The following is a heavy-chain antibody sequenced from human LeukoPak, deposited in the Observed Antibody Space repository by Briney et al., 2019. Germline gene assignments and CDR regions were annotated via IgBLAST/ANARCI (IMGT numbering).Heavy chain of an antibody. J-gene: IGHJ4*02. Sequence: GRSLRLSCAASGFTFSGYGMHWVRQAPGKGLEWVAVIWYDGSNKYYADSVKGRFTISRDNSKNTLYLQMNSLRAEDTAVYYCARSLGGAVTTEAFDYWGQGTLVTVSS. CDR2: IWYDGSNK. CDR3: ARSLGGAVTTEAFDY. V-gene: IGHV3-33*01. CDR1: GFTFSGYG. D-gene: IGHD4-17*01.